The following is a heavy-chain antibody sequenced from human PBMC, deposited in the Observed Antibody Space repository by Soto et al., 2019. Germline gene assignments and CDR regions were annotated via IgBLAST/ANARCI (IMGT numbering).Heavy chain of an antibody. CDR2: IKQDGSEI. Sequence: GGSVRLSCAASGFTFSRYWMTWVRQAPGKGLEWVANIKQDGSEIYYVDSVKGRFTISRDNAENSLYLQLNSLRAEDTAVYYCARDPVCSGGSCYDYWGQGTLVTVSS. CDR1: GFTFSRYW. J-gene: IGHJ4*02. D-gene: IGHD2-15*01. CDR3: ARDPVCSGGSCYDY. V-gene: IGHV3-7*01.